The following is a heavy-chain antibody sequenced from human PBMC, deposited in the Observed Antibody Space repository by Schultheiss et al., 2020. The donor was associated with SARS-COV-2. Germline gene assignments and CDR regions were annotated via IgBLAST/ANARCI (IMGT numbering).Heavy chain of an antibody. CDR3: AKVGGPPSITMIVVDPGSYFDY. CDR2: TSYDGRTT. CDR1: GFTFGDYA. D-gene: IGHD3-22*01. J-gene: IGHJ4*02. V-gene: IGHV3-30-3*02. Sequence: GESLKISCTASGFTFGDYAMSWFRQAPGKGLEWVAVTSYDGRTTFYRESVMGRFTISRDNSKNTLYLQMNSLRAEDTAVYYCAKVGGPPSITMIVVDPGSYFDYWGQGTLVTVSS.